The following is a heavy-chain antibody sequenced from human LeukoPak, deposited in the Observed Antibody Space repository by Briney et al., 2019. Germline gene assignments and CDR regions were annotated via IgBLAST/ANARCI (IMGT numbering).Heavy chain of an antibody. CDR1: GFTFSSYS. CDR2: ISSSSSYI. D-gene: IGHD3-3*01. CDR3: ARDQYDFWSGYYYYGMDV. V-gene: IGHV3-21*01. J-gene: IGHJ6*02. Sequence: GGSLRLSCAASGFTFSSYSMNWVRQAPGKGLEWVSSISSSSSYIYYADSVKGRFTISRDNAKNSLYLQMNSLRAEDTAVYYCARDQYDFWSGYYYYGMDVWGQGTTVTVSS.